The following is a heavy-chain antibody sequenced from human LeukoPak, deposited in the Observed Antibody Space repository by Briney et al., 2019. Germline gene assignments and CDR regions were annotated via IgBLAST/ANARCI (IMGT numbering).Heavy chain of an antibody. CDR3: TRDFLHVYYYDSSGYVRGAFDI. CDR1: GYTFTSYA. CDR2: INPNSGGT. J-gene: IGHJ3*02. Sequence: ASVKVSCKASGYTFTSYAMNWVRQAPGQGLEWMGWINPNSGGTNFAQKFQGRVTMTRDTSISTVYMELSRLRSDDTAVYYCTRDFLHVYYYDSSGYVRGAFDIWGQGTMVTVSS. D-gene: IGHD3-22*01. V-gene: IGHV1-2*02.